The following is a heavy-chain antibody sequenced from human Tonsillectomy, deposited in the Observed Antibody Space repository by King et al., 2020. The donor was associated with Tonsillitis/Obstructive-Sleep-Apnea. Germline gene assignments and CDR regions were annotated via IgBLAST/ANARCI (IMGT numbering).Heavy chain of an antibody. CDR2: VSYDGSIT. CDR3: AREIVGTIGPLDY. J-gene: IGHJ4*02. V-gene: IGHV3-30*01. D-gene: IGHD5-12*01. CDR1: GFSFSTYS. Sequence: VQLVESGGGVVQPGRSLRLSCAASGFSFSTYSMHWVRQTPGEGLEWVAVVSYDGSITYYADSVKGRFTISRDNSKVTLFLQMNSLRAEDTSVYYCAREIVGTIGPLDYWGQGTLVTVSS.